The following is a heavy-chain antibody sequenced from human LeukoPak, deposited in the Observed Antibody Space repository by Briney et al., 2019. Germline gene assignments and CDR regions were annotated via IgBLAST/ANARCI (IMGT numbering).Heavy chain of an antibody. CDR1: GFTFSSYG. Sequence: TGPSLRLSCAASGFTFSSYGMHWVRQAPGNGLEWVAVIWYDGSNKYYADSVKGRFTISRDNSKNTLYLQMNSLRAEDTAVYYCARDSSTRGYFDYWGQGTLVTVSS. J-gene: IGHJ4*02. V-gene: IGHV3-33*01. CDR2: IWYDGSNK. CDR3: ARDSSTRGYFDY. D-gene: IGHD6-13*01.